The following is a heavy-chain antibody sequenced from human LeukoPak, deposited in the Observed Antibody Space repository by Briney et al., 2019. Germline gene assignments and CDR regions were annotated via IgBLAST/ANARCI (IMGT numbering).Heavy chain of an antibody. CDR2: ISWDGGST. V-gene: IGHV3-43*01. CDR3: AKGATHAFRANPDY. J-gene: IGHJ4*02. D-gene: IGHD1-26*01. CDR1: GYTFDDYT. Sequence: PGGCVRLSCAASGYTFDDYTMHWVRQAPGKGLEWVSLISWDGGSTYYADSVKGRFTISRENSKNSLYLQMNSLRTEDTALYYCAKGATHAFRANPDYWGQGTLVTVSS.